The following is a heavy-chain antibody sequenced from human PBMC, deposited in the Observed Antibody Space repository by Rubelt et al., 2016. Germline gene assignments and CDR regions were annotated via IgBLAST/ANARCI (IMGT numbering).Heavy chain of an antibody. J-gene: IGHJ5*02. CDR2: IYYSGST. CDR3: ARGRYYEFWSGNGRLFDP. V-gene: IGHV4-59*12. CDR1: GGSISSYY. Sequence: QVQLQESGPGLVKPSETLSLTCTVSGGSISSYYWSWIRQPPGKGLEWIGYIYYSGSTNSNPSLKSRVTISVDTSKNQFSLKLSSVTAADTAVYYCARGRYYEFWSGNGRLFDPWGQGTLVTVSS. D-gene: IGHD3-3*01.